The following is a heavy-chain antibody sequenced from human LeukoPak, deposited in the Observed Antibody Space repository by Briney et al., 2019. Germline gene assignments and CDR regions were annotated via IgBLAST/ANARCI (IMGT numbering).Heavy chain of an antibody. CDR1: GFRFSNFA. CDR3: TTDVPACSGGTCYDAFDL. D-gene: IGHD2-15*01. CDR2: IKSKTNGGTT. J-gene: IGHJ3*01. Sequence: GGSLRLSCAVSGFRFSNFAMHWVRQAPGKGLEWVGRIKSKTNGGTTDYAAPVKGRFTLSRDDSKNTMYLQMNSMKIEDTGIYYCTTDVPACSGGTCYDAFDLWGRGTMVTVSS. V-gene: IGHV3-15*01.